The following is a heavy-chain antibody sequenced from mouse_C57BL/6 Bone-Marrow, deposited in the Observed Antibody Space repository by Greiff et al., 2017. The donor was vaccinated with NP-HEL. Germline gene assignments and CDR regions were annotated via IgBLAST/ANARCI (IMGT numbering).Heavy chain of an antibody. Sequence: EVQLVESGGGLVQPGGSLKLSCAASGFTFSDYYMYWVRQTPEKRLEWVAYISNGGGSTYYPDTVKGRFTISRDNAKNTLYLQMSRLKSEDTAMYYCARPAVVATDWFAYWGQGTLVTVSA. J-gene: IGHJ3*01. CDR3: ARPAVVATDWFAY. D-gene: IGHD1-1*01. CDR1: GFTFSDYY. V-gene: IGHV5-12*01. CDR2: ISNGGGST.